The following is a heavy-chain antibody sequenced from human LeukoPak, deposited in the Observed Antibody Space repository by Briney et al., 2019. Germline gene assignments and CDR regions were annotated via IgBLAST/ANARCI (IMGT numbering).Heavy chain of an antibody. CDR1: GFTFSNAW. V-gene: IGHV3-15*01. CDR2: IKSKTDGGTT. CDR3: IGNGAYSDSWYTP. D-gene: IGHD6-13*01. Sequence: GGSLRLSCAASGFTFSNAWTSWASQAPGKGLEWVGRIKSKTDGGTTDHAAPVKGRFTISRDDSKNTLYLQMNSLKSEDTAVYYCIGNGAYSDSWYTPWGQGTLVTVSS. J-gene: IGHJ5*02.